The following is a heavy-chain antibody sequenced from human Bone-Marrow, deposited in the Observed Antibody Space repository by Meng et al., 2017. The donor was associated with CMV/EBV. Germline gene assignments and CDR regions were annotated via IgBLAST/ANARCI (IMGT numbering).Heavy chain of an antibody. J-gene: IGHJ3*02. V-gene: IGHV4-30-4*08. CDR3: ARGHSIREGYSSSPDAFDI. CDR1: GASTSSGAHY. Sequence: SETLSHTRTVSGASTSSGAHYWSWTRQPPGKGLEWIGYIYYSGSTYYNPSLKSRVTISVDTSKNQFSLKLSSVTAADTAVYYCARGHSIREGYSSSPDAFDIWGQGTMVTVSS. CDR2: IYYSGST. D-gene: IGHD6-6*01.